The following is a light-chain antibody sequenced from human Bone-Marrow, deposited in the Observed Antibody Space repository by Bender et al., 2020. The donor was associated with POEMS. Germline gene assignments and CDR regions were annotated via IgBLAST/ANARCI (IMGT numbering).Light chain of an antibody. V-gene: IGLV2-14*02. J-gene: IGLJ2*01. CDR1: SSDVGSYNL. Sequence: QSALTQSASVSGSPGHSITIFCTGTSSDVGSYNLVSWYQQHPGKAPKLIIFDVSNRPSGVSNRFSGSKSGNTASLTISGLQAEDEADYYCSSFTTSTTLVFGGGTKLTVL. CDR3: SSFTTSTTLV. CDR2: DVS.